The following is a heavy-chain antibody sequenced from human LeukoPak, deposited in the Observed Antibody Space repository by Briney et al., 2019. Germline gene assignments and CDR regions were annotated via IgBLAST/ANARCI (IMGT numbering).Heavy chain of an antibody. V-gene: IGHV4-39*07. CDR3: ARNFDDSGSLGYY. D-gene: IGHD3-10*01. CDR1: GGSISSGSYY. Sequence: PSETLSLTCTVSGGSISSGSYYWGWIRQPPGKGLEWIGTIYYSGSPYYNPSLKSRVSISVDKSKNQFSLKLRSVTAADTAVYYCARNFDDSGSLGYYWGQGTLVTVSS. CDR2: IYYSGSP. J-gene: IGHJ4*02.